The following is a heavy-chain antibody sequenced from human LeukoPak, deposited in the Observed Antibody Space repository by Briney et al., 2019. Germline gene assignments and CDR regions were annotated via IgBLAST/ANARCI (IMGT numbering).Heavy chain of an antibody. V-gene: IGHV3-30*07. CDR3: AREHTGKDPEDYFDY. D-gene: IGHD1-14*01. Sequence: DSVKGRFTISRDNSKNTLYLQMNSLRAEDTAVYYCAREHTGKDPEDYFDYWGQGTLVTVSS. J-gene: IGHJ4*02.